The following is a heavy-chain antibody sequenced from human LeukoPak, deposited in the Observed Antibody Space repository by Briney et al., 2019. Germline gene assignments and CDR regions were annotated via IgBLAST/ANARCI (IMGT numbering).Heavy chain of an antibody. CDR2: IYHRGTT. D-gene: IGHD4-17*01. CDR3: ATYFHGDYAVYYFDY. CDR1: GTSIMSSHW. J-gene: IGHJ4*02. V-gene: IGHV4-4*02. Sequence: PSETLSLTCGVSGTSIMSSHWWSWACQPPGKGLEWIGEIYHRGTTNYNPSLKGRVTMSLDISNNQISLHLTSVTAADTAVYYCATYFHGDYAVYYFDYWGQGTLVTVSS.